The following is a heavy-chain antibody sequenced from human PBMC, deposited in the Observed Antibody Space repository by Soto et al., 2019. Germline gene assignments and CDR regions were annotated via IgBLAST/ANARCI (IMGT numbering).Heavy chain of an antibody. CDR2: IDSGGIT. J-gene: IGHJ6*02. V-gene: IGHV3-53*01. D-gene: IGHD3-16*01. Sequence: LRLSCAASGLTVSSNYMTWVRQAPGKGLEWVSVIDSGGITYYADSVRGRFTISRDNSGNTVYLQMNRLRAEDTALYYCARGGALFYYYGLDVWGRGTTVTVSS. CDR3: ARGGALFYYYGLDV. CDR1: GLTVSSNY.